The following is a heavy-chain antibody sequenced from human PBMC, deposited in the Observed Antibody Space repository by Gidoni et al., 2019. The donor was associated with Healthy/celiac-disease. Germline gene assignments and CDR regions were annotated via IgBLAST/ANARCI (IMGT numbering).Heavy chain of an antibody. V-gene: IGHV1-18*01. CDR1: GYTFYQLW. CDR3: ARWVGRRAFDY. CDR2: ISAYNGNT. J-gene: IGHJ4*02. Sequence: QVQLVQSGAEVTKPGASVKVSCKASGYTFYQLWYQLGATGPPGQGLEWMGWISAYNGNTNYAQKLQGRVTMTTDTSTSTAYMELRSLRSDDTAVYYCARWVGRRAFDYWGQGTLVTVSS.